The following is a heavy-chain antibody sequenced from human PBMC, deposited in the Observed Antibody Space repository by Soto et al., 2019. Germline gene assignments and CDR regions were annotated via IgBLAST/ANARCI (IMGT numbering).Heavy chain of an antibody. Sequence: TSETLSLTCTVSGGSISSGDYYWSWIRQPPGKGLEWIGYIYYSGSTYYNPSLKSRVTISVDTSKNQFSQKLSSVTAADTAVYYCARTSYGHSSFDYWGQGTLVTVSS. CDR2: IYYSGST. CDR3: ARTSYGHSSFDY. J-gene: IGHJ4*02. V-gene: IGHV4-30-4*01. CDR1: GGSISSGDYY. D-gene: IGHD4-17*01.